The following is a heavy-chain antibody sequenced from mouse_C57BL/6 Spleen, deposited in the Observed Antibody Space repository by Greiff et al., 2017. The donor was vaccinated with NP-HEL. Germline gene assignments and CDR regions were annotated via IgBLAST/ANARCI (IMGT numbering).Heavy chain of an antibody. CDR3: ARSNSLAMDY. J-gene: IGHJ4*01. CDR2: IHSNSGST. Sequence: QVQLQQPGAELVKPGASVKLSCKASGYTFTSYWMHWVKQRPGQGLEWIGMIHSNSGSTNYNEKFKSKATLTVDKSSSTAYMQLSSLTSEDSAVYYCARSNSLAMDYWGQGTSVTVSS. CDR1: GYTFTSYW. V-gene: IGHV1-64*01. D-gene: IGHD2-5*01.